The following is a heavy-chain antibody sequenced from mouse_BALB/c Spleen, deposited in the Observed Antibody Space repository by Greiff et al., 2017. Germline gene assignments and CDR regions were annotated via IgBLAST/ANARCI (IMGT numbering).Heavy chain of an antibody. CDR2: ISCYNGAT. D-gene: IGHD2-4*01. CDR3: ARSGLSTMITYWYFDV. J-gene: IGHJ1*01. V-gene: IGHV1S34*01. Sequence: LVKTGASVKISCKASGYSFTGYYMHWVKQSHGKSLEWIGYISCYNGATSYNQKFKGKATFTVDTSSSTAYMQFNSLTSEGSAVYYCARSGLSTMITYWYFDVWGAGTTVTVSS. CDR1: GYSFTGYY.